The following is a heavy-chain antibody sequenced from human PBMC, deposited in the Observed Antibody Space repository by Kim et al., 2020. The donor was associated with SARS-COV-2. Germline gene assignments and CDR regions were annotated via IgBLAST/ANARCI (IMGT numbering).Heavy chain of an antibody. CDR3: ARRGRDTTVHY. CDR1: GGSISTDFY. Sequence: SETLSLTCTVSGGSISTDFYWSWIRQPPGKGLEWIGYIYYNGGTNYNPSLKSRLTISVDTSKNQFSLKVSSVTAADTALYYCARRGRDTTVHYWGQGILV. J-gene: IGHJ4*02. CDR2: IYYNGGT. V-gene: IGHV4-59*08. D-gene: IGHD3-10*01.